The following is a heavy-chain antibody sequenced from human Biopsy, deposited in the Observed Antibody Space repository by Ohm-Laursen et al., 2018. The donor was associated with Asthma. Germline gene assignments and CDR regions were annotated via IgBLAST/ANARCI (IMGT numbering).Heavy chain of an antibody. CDR2: IATDGSNN. Sequence: SLRLSCSASGFTFSSYSMHWVRQAPGRGPEYVSFIATDGSNNFYADSVKGRFTVSRDNSKHTLYLHMTGLRADDTGVYYCVKDHSAGYYYFDDWGQGAQVTVSS. D-gene: IGHD2-21*01. V-gene: IGHV3-64D*08. CDR1: GFTFSSYS. CDR3: VKDHSAGYYYFDD. J-gene: IGHJ4*02.